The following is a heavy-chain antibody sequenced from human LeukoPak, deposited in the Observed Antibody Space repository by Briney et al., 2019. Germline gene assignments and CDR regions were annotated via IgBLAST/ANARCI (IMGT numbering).Heavy chain of an antibody. Sequence: PSETLSLTCTVSGGSISSSSYYWGWIRQPPGKGLEWIGSTYYSGSTYYNPSLKSRVTISVDTSKNQFSLKLSSVTAADTAVYYCARWLQLTHYFDYWGQGTLVTVSS. CDR3: ARWLQLTHYFDY. CDR1: GGSISSSSYY. V-gene: IGHV4-39*01. J-gene: IGHJ4*02. D-gene: IGHD5-24*01. CDR2: TYYSGST.